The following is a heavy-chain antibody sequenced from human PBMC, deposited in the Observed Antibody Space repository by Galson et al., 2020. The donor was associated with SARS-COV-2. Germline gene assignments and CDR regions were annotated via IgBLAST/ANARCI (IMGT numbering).Heavy chain of an antibody. V-gene: IGHV3-23*01. CDR1: GFSFSNFD. CDR3: AKDPGYSYGTYFDY. J-gene: IGHJ4*02. CDR2: VSRGGPGT. Sequence: GSLRLSCAASGFSFSNFDMSWVRQAPGKGLEWVSSVSRGGPGTFYADSVKGRFTISRDNSKNTLSLQMTSLRADDTALYYCAKDPGYSYGTYFDYWGQGTLVTVSS. D-gene: IGHD5-18*01.